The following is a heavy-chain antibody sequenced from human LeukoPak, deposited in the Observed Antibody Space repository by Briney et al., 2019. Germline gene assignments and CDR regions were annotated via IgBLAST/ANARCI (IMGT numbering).Heavy chain of an antibody. D-gene: IGHD3-10*01. CDR2: INHSGST. CDR3: ARRGGANWFDP. CDR1: GGSFSGYY. J-gene: IGHJ5*02. Sequence: SETLSLTCAVYGGSFSGYYWSWIRQPPGKGLEWIGEINHSGSTNYNPSLKSRVTISVDTSKNQFSLKLSSVAAADTAVYYCARRGGANWFDPWGQGTLVTVSS. V-gene: IGHV4-34*01.